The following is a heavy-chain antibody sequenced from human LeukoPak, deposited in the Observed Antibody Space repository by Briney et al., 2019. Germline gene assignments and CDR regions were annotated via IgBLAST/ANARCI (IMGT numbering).Heavy chain of an antibody. J-gene: IGHJ5*02. Sequence: ASVKVSCKASGYTFTSYDINWVRQATGQGPEWMGWMNPNSGNTGYAQKFQGRVTMTRNTSISTAYMELSSLRSEDTAVYYCARGRFRDCSGGSCSYHRWFDPWGQGTLVTVSS. CDR1: GYTFTSYD. V-gene: IGHV1-8*01. D-gene: IGHD2-15*01. CDR2: MNPNSGNT. CDR3: ARGRFRDCSGGSCSYHRWFDP.